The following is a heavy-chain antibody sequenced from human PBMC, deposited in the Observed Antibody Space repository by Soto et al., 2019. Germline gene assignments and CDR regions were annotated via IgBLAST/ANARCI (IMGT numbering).Heavy chain of an antibody. CDR2: ISAYNGNT. CDR1: GYSVSISG. CDR3: ARGETPIDY. Sequence: GASVEVASKSCGYSVSISGVAGVRQAPGQGLEWMGWISAYNGNTNYAQKFQGRVTMTTDTSTSTAYMEVRSLRFDDTAVYYCARGETPIDYWGQGTLVTVSS. D-gene: IGHD1-26*01. V-gene: IGHV1-18*01. J-gene: IGHJ4*02.